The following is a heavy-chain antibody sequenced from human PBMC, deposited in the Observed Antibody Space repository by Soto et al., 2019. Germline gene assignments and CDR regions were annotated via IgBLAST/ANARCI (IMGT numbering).Heavy chain of an antibody. CDR1: GGSISSSSYY. CDR2: IYYSGST. CDR3: ASNHYDILTGYYSPFDY. D-gene: IGHD3-9*01. V-gene: IGHV4-39*01. J-gene: IGHJ4*02. Sequence: QLQLQESGPGLVKPSETLSLTCTVSGGSISSSSYYWGWIRQPPGKGLEWIGSIYYSGSTYYNPSLKSRVTIPVDTSKNQFSLKLSSVTAADTAVYYCASNHYDILTGYYSPFDYWGQGTLVTVSS.